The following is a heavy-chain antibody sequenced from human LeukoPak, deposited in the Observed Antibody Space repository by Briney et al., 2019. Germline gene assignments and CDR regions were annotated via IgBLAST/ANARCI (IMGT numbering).Heavy chain of an antibody. CDR2: IFPGDSDT. Sequence: GESLKISCKGSGYRFTTYWIGWVRQMPGKGLEWMGIIFPGDSDTTYSSSFQGQVTISADKSISTAYLQWSSLKASDTAMYYCARPQDFGLTGMNAFDIWGQGTMVTVSS. CDR3: ARPQDFGLTGMNAFDI. CDR1: GYRFTTYW. J-gene: IGHJ3*02. V-gene: IGHV5-51*01. D-gene: IGHD7-27*01.